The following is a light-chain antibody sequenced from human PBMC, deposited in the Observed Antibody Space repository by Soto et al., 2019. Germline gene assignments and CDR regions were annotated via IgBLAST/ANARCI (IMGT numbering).Light chain of an antibody. CDR2: GAS. CDR3: QQSNSSPRT. Sequence: ILVPRPPSPRSATSDIKATLSSRASQSVSSNVAWYQHKPGQAPRLLIYGASTLASGIPARFSGSGSGTEFTLTISSLQSEDFAIYYCQQSNSSPRTFGEGTKVDIK. V-gene: IGKV3-15*01. CDR1: QSVSSN. J-gene: IGKJ1*01.